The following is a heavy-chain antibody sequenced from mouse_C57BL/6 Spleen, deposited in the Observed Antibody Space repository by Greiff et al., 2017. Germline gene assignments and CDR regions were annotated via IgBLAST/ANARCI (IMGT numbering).Heavy chain of an antibody. CDR2: IYPGDGDT. J-gene: IGHJ3*01. D-gene: IGHD2-2*01. CDR1: GYAFSSSW. CDR3: ATMFKTNVFAY. Sequence: QVQLQQSGPELVKPGASVTISCKASGYAFSSSWLNWVTQRPGKGLEWIGRIYPGDGDTNYNGKFKGKATLTADKYSGPAYMQLSRLTSEDSAVYFCATMFKTNVFAYWGQGTLVTVSA. V-gene: IGHV1-82*01.